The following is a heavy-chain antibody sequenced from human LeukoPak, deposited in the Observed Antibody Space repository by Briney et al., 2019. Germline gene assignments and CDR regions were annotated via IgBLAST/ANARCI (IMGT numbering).Heavy chain of an antibody. CDR1: GGSISSGGYY. CDR2: IYYSGST. D-gene: IGHD3-22*01. J-gene: IGHJ4*02. Sequence: PSQTLSITCTVSGGSISSGGYYWSWIRQHPGKGLEWIGYIYYSGSTYYNPSLKSRVTISVDTSKNQFSLKLSSVTAADTAVYYCARDSSGYYFSYWGQGTLVTVSS. CDR3: ARDSSGYYFSY. V-gene: IGHV4-31*03.